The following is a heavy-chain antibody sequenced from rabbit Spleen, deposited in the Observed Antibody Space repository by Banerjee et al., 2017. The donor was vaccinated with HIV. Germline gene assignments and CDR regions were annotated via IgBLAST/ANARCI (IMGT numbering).Heavy chain of an antibody. D-gene: IGHD4-1*01. CDR3: VREVAGKFGL. CDR1: GFDFSRYY. V-gene: IGHV1S7*01. Sequence: QLVESGGGLVQPGGSLKLSCKASGFDFSRYYVGWVRQAPGKGLEWIGDIDPIFGIAVYASWVNGRFTISSHNAQNTLYLQLNSLTAADTATYFCVREVAGKFGLWGPGTLVTVS. J-gene: IGHJ4*01. CDR2: IDPIFGIA.